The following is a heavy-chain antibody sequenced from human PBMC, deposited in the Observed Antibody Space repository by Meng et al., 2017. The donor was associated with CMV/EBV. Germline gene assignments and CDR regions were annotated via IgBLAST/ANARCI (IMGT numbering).Heavy chain of an antibody. CDR1: GFTFSSYS. CDR3: ARDKRFQGWFDP. V-gene: IGHV3-21*01. D-gene: IGHD5-24*01. CDR2: ISSSSSYI. Sequence: GDSLKISCAASGFTFSSYSMNWVRQAPGKGLEWVSSISSSSSYIYYADSVKGRFTISRDNAKNSLYLQMNSLRAEDTAVYYCARDKRFQGWFDPWGQGTLVTVSS. J-gene: IGHJ5*02.